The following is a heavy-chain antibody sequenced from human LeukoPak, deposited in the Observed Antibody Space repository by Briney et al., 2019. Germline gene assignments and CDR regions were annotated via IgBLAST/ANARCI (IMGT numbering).Heavy chain of an antibody. J-gene: IGHJ5*02. CDR2: IRYDGSNE. CDR3: ARSVAGITWFDP. V-gene: IGHV3-30*02. CDR1: GFTFSSYA. D-gene: IGHD6-19*01. Sequence: GGSLRLSCAASGFTFSSYAMSWVRQAPGKGLEWVAFIRYDGSNEFYVDSVKGRFTISRDNSMNTLNLQMSSLRPEDTAVYYCARSVAGITWFDPWGQGTLVTVSS.